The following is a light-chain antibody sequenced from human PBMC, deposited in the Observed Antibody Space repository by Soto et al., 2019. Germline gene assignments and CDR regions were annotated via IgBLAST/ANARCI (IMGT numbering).Light chain of an antibody. CDR3: QQANCFPPT. CDR1: QGISSW. V-gene: IGKV1-12*01. J-gene: IGKJ2*01. Sequence: DIQMTQSPSSVSASVGARVTITCRASQGISSWLAWYQQKPGKPPNLLIYAASSLQSGGPSRFSGSGSGTDFNLTISSLQPEDFAPYYCQQANCFPPTFGKGTKVEIK. CDR2: AAS.